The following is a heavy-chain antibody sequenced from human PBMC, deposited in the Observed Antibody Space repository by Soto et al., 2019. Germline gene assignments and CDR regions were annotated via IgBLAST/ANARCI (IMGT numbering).Heavy chain of an antibody. Sequence: ASVTVSCKVSGYTHTELSMHWVRPAPGKGLEWMGGFDPEDGETIYAQKFQGRVTMTEDTSTDTAYMELSSLRSEDTAVYYCATGPRYCSGGSCHDFDYWGQGTLVTVSS. CDR2: FDPEDGET. CDR3: ATGPRYCSGGSCHDFDY. D-gene: IGHD2-15*01. V-gene: IGHV1-24*01. J-gene: IGHJ4*02. CDR1: GYTHTELS.